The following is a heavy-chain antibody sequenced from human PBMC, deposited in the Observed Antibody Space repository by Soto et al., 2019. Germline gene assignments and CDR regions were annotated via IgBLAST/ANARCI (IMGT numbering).Heavy chain of an antibody. V-gene: IGHV3-43*01. CDR3: AKDISRPGGGDYYYGMDV. J-gene: IGHJ6*02. CDR1: GFTFDDYT. D-gene: IGHD3-16*01. Sequence: GGSLRLSCAASGFTFDDYTMHWVRQAPGKGPEWVSLISWDGGSTYYADSVKGRFTISRDNSKNSLYLQMNSLRTEDTALYYCAKDISRPGGGDYYYGMDVWGQGTTVTVSS. CDR2: ISWDGGST.